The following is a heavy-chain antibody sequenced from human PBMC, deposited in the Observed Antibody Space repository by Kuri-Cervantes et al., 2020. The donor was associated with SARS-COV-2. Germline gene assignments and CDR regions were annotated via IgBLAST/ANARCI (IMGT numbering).Heavy chain of an antibody. Sequence: SETLSLTCTVSGDSMSSDSYYWSRIRQPAGKGLEWIGRIYTSGTTDYNPSLKSRVSMSLDTSRNRFSLKLSSVTAADTAVYYCARAGEWLFGDAFDIWGQGTMVTVSS. CDR3: ARAGEWLFGDAFDI. CDR2: IYTSGTT. CDR1: GDSMSSDSYY. J-gene: IGHJ3*02. D-gene: IGHD3-3*01. V-gene: IGHV4-61*02.